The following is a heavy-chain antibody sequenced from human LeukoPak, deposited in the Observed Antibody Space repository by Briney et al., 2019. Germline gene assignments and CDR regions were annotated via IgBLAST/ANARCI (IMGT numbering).Heavy chain of an antibody. Sequence: PSDTLSLTCTVSGGSISSYYWSWIRQPPGKGLEWIGYIYTSGSTNYNPSLKSRVTISVDTSKNQFSLKLSSVTAADTAVYYCARGGEGATPYYYYMDVWGKGTTVTVSS. CDR1: GGSISSYY. D-gene: IGHD1-26*01. J-gene: IGHJ6*03. CDR2: IYTSGST. V-gene: IGHV4-4*09. CDR3: ARGGEGATPYYYYMDV.